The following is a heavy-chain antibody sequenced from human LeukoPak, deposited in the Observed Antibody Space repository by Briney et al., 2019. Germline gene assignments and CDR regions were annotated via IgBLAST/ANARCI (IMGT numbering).Heavy chain of an antibody. CDR2: LSYRGST. J-gene: IGHJ4*02. CDR1: GSPISSSMNY. Sequence: SETLSLTCTVSGSPISSSMNYWGWIRQPPGKGPEWIGSLSYRGSTYHTPPLKSRVTISIDTSKNQFSLRVNSVTAADTAVYYCASARGRIAADFFDYWGQGTLVTVSS. V-gene: IGHV4-39*07. CDR3: ASARGRIAADFFDY. D-gene: IGHD6-13*01.